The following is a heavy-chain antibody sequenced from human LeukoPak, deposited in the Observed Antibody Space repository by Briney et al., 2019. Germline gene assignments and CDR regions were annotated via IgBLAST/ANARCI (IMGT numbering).Heavy chain of an antibody. V-gene: IGHV3-73*01. CDR1: GFTFSGSA. Sequence: GGSLRLSCAASGFTFSGSAMHWVRQASGKGLEWVGRIRSKANSYATAYAASVKGRFTISRDDSKNTAYLQMNSLKTEDTAVYYCTRGIVVVPAASYDWGQGTLVTVSS. J-gene: IGHJ4*02. CDR3: TRGIVVVPAASYD. CDR2: IRSKANSYAT. D-gene: IGHD2-2*01.